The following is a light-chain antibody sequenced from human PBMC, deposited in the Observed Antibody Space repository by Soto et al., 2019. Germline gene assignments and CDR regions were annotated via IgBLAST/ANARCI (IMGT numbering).Light chain of an antibody. J-gene: IGLJ2*01. CDR3: QSYDSSLSGYV. CDR2: GNS. CDR1: SSNIGAGYD. V-gene: IGLV1-40*01. Sequence: QSVLTQPPSVSGAPGQRVTISCTGSSSNIGAGYDVHWYQQLPGTAPKLLIYGNSNRRSGVPDRFSGSKSGTSASLAITGLQAEDEADYYCQSYDSSLSGYVFGGGTKLTVL.